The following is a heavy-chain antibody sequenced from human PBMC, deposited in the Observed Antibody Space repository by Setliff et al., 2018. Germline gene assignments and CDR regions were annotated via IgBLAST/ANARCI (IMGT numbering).Heavy chain of an antibody. CDR3: ARKIAAAGTAWFDP. CDR2: ISSSSSYI. J-gene: IGHJ5*02. Sequence: GGSLRLSCAASGFTFSSYSMNWVRQAPGKGLEWVSSISSSSSYIYYADSVKGRFTISRDNAKDSLYLQMNSLRAEDTAVYYCARKIAAAGTAWFDPWGQGTLVTVSS. D-gene: IGHD6-13*01. V-gene: IGHV3-21*01. CDR1: GFTFSSYS.